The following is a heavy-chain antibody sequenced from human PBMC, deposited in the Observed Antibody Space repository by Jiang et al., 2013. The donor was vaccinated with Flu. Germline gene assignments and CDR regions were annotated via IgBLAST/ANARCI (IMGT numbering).Heavy chain of an antibody. V-gene: IGHV4-31*01. Sequence: GSGLVKPSQTLSLTCTVSGGSISSGGYYWSWIRQHPGKGLEWIGYIYYSGSTYYNPSLKSLVTISVDTSKNQFSLKLSSVTAADTAVYYCARAPVVGYYYDSSGYASWGQGTLVTVSS. J-gene: IGHJ4*02. CDR3: ARAPVVGYYYDSSGYAS. CDR1: GGSISSGGYY. D-gene: IGHD3-22*01. CDR2: IYYSGST.